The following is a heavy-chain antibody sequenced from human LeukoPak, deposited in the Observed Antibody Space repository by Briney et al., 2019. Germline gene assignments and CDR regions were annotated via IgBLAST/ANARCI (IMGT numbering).Heavy chain of an antibody. V-gene: IGHV1-2*02. D-gene: IGHD5-12*01. CDR2: INPNSGGT. CDR3: ARDSGGYEPTNYYYYGMDV. Sequence: ASVKVSCKASGYTFTGYYMHWVRQAPGQGLEWMGWINPNSGGTNYAQKFQGRVTMTRDTSISTAYMELSRLRSDDTAVYYCARDSGGYEPTNYYYYGMDVWGQGTTVTVSS. CDR1: GYTFTGYY. J-gene: IGHJ6*02.